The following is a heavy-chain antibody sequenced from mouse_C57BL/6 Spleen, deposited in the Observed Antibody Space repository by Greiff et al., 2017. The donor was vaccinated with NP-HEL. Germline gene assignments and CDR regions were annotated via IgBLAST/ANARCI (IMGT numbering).Heavy chain of an antibody. CDR2: ISSGGDYI. CDR1: GFTFSSYA. V-gene: IGHV5-9-1*02. Sequence: EVQLVESGEGLVKPGGSLKLSCVASGFTFSSYAMSWVRQTPEKRLEWVAYISSGGDYIYYADTVKGRFTISRDNARNTLYLQMSSLKSEDTAMYYCTRITTVVETFDYWGQGTTLTVSS. J-gene: IGHJ2*01. CDR3: TRITTVVETFDY. D-gene: IGHD1-1*01.